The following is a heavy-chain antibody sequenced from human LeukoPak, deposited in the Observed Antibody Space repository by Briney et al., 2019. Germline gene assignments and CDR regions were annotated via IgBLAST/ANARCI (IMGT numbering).Heavy chain of an antibody. CDR1: GGSISSSNW. Sequence: SETLSLTCAVSGGSISSSNWWSWVRQPPGKGREWIGEIYHSGSTNYNPSLKSRVTISVDKSKNQFSLKLSSVTAADTAVYYCARVIAGAGNMIDYWGQGTLVTVSS. CDR3: ARVIAGAGNMIDY. J-gene: IGHJ4*02. V-gene: IGHV4-4*02. CDR2: IYHSGST. D-gene: IGHD6-19*01.